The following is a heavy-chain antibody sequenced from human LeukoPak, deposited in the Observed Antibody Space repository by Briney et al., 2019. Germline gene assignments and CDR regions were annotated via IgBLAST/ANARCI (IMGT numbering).Heavy chain of an antibody. CDR2: ISGSGGTT. J-gene: IGHJ4*02. CDR3: AKTSVGEGRIIGSGYFDN. V-gene: IGHV3-23*01. D-gene: IGHD2-15*01. CDR1: GFTFSSCA. Sequence: PGGSLRLSCAASGFTFSSCAMSWVRQAPGKGLEWVSAISGSGGTTFYADSVKGRFTIYRDNSKNTLSLQMHSLRAEDTAVYYCAKTSVGEGRIIGSGYFDNWGQGTLVTVSS.